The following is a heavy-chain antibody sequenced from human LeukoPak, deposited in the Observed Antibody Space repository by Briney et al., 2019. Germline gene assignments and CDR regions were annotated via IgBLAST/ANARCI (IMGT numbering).Heavy chain of an antibody. J-gene: IGHJ6*03. V-gene: IGHV4-61*08. CDR1: GDSISSGDYY. Sequence: SETLSLTCTVSGDSISSGDYYWSWIRQPPGKGLEWIGYIYYSGSTNYNPSLKSRVTISVDTSKNQFSLKLSSVTAADTAVYYCARAHGGDSGLYYYYMDVWGKGTTVTVSS. CDR3: ARAHGGDSGLYYYYMDV. CDR2: IYYSGST. D-gene: IGHD3-16*01.